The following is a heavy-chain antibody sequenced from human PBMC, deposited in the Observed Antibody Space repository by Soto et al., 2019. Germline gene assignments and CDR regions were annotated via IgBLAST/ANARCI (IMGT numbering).Heavy chain of an antibody. D-gene: IGHD2-15*01. J-gene: IGHJ6*02. V-gene: IGHV4-34*01. CDR3: SRGRGGYGGNFYYFGMDV. Sequence: SETLSLTCALSGVSFSAYYWLWIRQPPGKGLEWVGQINHSGSTNYNPSLKSRVTISVDTSKNQLSLKLSSVTAAATAVYYCSRGRGGYGGNFYYFGMDVWGQGTPVTVSS. CDR2: INHSGST. CDR1: GVSFSAYY.